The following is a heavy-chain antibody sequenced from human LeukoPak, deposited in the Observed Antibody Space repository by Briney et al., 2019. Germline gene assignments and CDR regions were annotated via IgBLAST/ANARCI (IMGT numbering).Heavy chain of an antibody. CDR1: GFTLSSYA. CDR2: TSYDGKNK. J-gene: IGHJ4*02. V-gene: IGHV3-30*04. CDR3: ARDPEASTPSFDY. Sequence: QAGGSLRLSCAASGFTLSSYAMHWVRQAPGKGLEWVAVTSYDGKNKYYADSVKGRFTISRDISKNTLYLQMNSLRAEDTAVYYCARDPEASTPSFDYWGQGTLVTVSS.